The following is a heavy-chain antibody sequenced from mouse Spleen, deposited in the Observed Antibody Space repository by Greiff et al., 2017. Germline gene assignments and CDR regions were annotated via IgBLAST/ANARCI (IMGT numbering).Heavy chain of an antibody. CDR1: GYAFTNYL. J-gene: IGHJ4*01. V-gene: IGHV1-54*01. Sequence: QVQLQQSGAELVRPGTSVKVSCKASGYAFTNYLIEWVKQRPGQGLEWIGVINPGSGGTNYNEKFKGKATLTADKSSSTAYMQLSSLTSEDSAVYFCARSGYGDYEGDAMDYWGQGTSVTVSS. CDR2: INPGSGGT. CDR3: ARSGYGDYEGDAMDY. D-gene: IGHD2-13*01.